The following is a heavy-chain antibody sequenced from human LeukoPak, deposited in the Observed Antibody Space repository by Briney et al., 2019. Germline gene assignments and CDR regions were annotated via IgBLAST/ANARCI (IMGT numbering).Heavy chain of an antibody. CDR1: GGSISSSNW. J-gene: IGHJ5*02. V-gene: IGHV4-4*02. CDR2: IYHSGST. Sequence: SETLSLTCAVPGGSISSSNWWSWVRQPPGKGLEWIGEIYHSGSTNYNPSLNIRVNISVDKSKNQFSLKLSSVTAADTAVYYCARDLGSSPRYNTWFDPWGQGTLVTVSS. D-gene: IGHD1-1*01. CDR3: ARDLGSSPRYNTWFDP.